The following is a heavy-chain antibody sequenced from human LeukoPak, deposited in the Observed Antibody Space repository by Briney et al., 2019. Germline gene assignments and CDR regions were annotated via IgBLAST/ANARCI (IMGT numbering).Heavy chain of an antibody. CDR1: GFTFSSYW. Sequence: GGSLRLSCAASGFTFSSYWMSWVRQAPGKGLEWVSDIGGNDNRTSYADSVKGRFTISRDNSNDTLYLQMNSLRAEDTAVYYCAKDVEDGLGIYCPNDAFNFWGQGTMVTVSS. D-gene: IGHD3-10*01. CDR3: AKDVEDGLGIYCPNDAFNF. J-gene: IGHJ3*01. CDR2: IGGNDNRT. V-gene: IGHV3-23*01.